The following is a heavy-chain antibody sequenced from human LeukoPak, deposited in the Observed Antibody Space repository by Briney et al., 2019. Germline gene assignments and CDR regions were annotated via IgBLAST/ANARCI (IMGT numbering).Heavy chain of an antibody. V-gene: IGHV3-23*01. CDR1: GITFINYS. D-gene: IGHD6-19*01. Sequence: GGSLRLSCAASGITFINYSMTWVRQAPGKGLGWVSAITGRGTFTDYADSVKGRFTISRDNSKNTLYLQMNSLRADDTAIYYCAKRSAESSGYFDSWGQGTLVTVSS. CDR2: ITGRGTFT. J-gene: IGHJ4*02. CDR3: AKRSAESSGYFDS.